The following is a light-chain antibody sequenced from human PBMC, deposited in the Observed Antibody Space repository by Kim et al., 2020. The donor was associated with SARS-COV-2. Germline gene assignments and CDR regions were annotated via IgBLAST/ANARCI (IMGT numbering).Light chain of an antibody. CDR3: QQRSNWPPYT. V-gene: IGKV3-11*01. Sequence: IVLTQSPATLSLSPGERATLSCRASQSVSSHLAWYQQKPGQAPRLLIYDASNRATGIPARFSGSGSGTDFTLTISSLEPEDFAVYYCQQRSNWPPYTFGQGTKLEI. CDR2: DAS. J-gene: IGKJ2*01. CDR1: QSVSSH.